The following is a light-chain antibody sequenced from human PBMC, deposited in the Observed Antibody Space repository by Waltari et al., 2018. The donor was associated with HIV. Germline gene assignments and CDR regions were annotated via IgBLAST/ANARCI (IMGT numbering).Light chain of an antibody. CDR1: QGLSAA. CDR3: QQFNSYPLT. Sequence: AIQLTQSPSSLSASVGDTVIITCRTSQGLSAALAWYRQKPGKTPELLIYDVSTLQSGVPSKFSGSGSGTDFTLTINSLQPEDSATYYCQQFNSYPLTFGQGTRLEIK. V-gene: IGKV1-13*02. CDR2: DVS. J-gene: IGKJ5*01.